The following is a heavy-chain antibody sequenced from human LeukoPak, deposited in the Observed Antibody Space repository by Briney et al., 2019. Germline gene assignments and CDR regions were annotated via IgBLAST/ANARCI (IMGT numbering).Heavy chain of an antibody. CDR1: GYTFTSYG. D-gene: IGHD2-15*01. J-gene: IGHJ6*03. CDR3: ARRGSPIWNCGSCYSSYYYYYYMDV. Sequence: ASVKVSCKASGYTFTSYGISWVRQAPGQGLEWMGWISAYNCNTNYAQKLQGRVTMTTDTSTSTAYMELRRLRSHYTAVYYCARRGSPIWNCGSCYSSYYYYYYMDVWGKGTTVTVSS. CDR2: ISAYNCNT. V-gene: IGHV1-18*01.